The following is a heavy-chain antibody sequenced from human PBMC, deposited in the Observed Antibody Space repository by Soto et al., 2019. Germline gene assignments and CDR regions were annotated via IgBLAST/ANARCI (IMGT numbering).Heavy chain of an antibody. D-gene: IGHD5-18*01. CDR3: ARVNIAMAPDP. CDR1: GGSMISGGYY. Sequence: SETLSLTCTVSGGSMISGGYYWSWIRQHPGKGLEWIGYIYYSGSTYYNPSLKSRVTISVDTSKNQFSLKLSSVTAADTAMYYCARVNIAMAPDPWGQGTLVTVSS. V-gene: IGHV4-31*03. J-gene: IGHJ5*02. CDR2: IYYSGST.